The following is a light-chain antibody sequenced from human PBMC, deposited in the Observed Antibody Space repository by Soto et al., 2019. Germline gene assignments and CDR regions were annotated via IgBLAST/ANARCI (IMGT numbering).Light chain of an antibody. CDR2: KAS. CDR1: QTITDW. V-gene: IGKV1-5*03. Sequence: DIHMTQSPSTLSASVGDRVTITCRASQTITDWLDGYQQKPGKAPKFLIYKASNLEGGVPSRFSGSGSETEFTLTISSVQPDYFATYYCQYWDDYSWTFDQGTEVEIK. CDR3: QYWDDYSWT. J-gene: IGKJ1*01.